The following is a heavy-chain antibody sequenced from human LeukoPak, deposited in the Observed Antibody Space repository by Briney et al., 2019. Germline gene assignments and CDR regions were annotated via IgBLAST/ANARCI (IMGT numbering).Heavy chain of an antibody. J-gene: IGHJ4*02. D-gene: IGHD6-19*01. CDR1: GGSISSYY. Sequence: SETLSLTCTVSGGSISSYYWSWIRQPPGKGLEWIGYIYYSGSTNYNPSLKNRVTISVDTSKNQFSLKLSSVPAADTAVYYCARQTAVSGTLFLAYHAAYFDYWGQGTLVTVSS. CDR3: ARQTAVSGTLFLAYHAAYFDY. V-gene: IGHV4-59*08. CDR2: IYYSGST.